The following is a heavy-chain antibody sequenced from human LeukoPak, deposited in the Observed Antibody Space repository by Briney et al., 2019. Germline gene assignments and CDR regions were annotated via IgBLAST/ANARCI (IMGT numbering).Heavy chain of an antibody. CDR3: ARDRGDYDSSGYYGYFDY. J-gene: IGHJ4*02. CDR2: IYYSGST. CDR1: GGSISSSNW. V-gene: IGHV4-4*02. D-gene: IGHD3-22*01. Sequence: PSETLSLTCAVSGGSISSSNWWSWVRQPPGKGLEWIGYIYYSGSTNYNPSLKSRVTISVDTSKNQFSLKLSSVTAADTAVYYCARDRGDYDSSGYYGYFDYWGQGALVTVSS.